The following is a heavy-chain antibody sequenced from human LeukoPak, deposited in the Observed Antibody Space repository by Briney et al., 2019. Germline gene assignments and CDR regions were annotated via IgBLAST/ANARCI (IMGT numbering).Heavy chain of an antibody. CDR1: GFTVSSNY. CDR2: IYSGGST. V-gene: IGHV3-53*01. Sequence: GGSLRLFCAASGFTVSSNYMSWVRQAPGKGLEWVSVIYSGGSTYYADSVKGRFTISRDNSKNTLYLQMNSLRVEDTAVYYCARPPQGYSSGWYYFDYWGQGTLVTVSS. CDR3: ARPPQGYSSGWYYFDY. J-gene: IGHJ4*02. D-gene: IGHD6-19*01.